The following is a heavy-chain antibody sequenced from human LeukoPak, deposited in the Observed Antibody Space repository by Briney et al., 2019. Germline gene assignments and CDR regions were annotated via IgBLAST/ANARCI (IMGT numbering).Heavy chain of an antibody. CDR2: ISSSSSYI. J-gene: IGHJ2*01. V-gene: IGHV3-21*01. D-gene: IGHD3-9*01. Sequence: GGSLRLSCAASGFTFSDYTMNWVRQAPGKGLEWVSSISSSSSYIYYADSVKGRFTISRDNAKNELYLQMNSLRAEDTAVYHCARFLKTGYWAQYYYFDLWGRGTLVTVSS. CDR3: ARFLKTGYWAQYYYFDL. CDR1: GFTFSDYT.